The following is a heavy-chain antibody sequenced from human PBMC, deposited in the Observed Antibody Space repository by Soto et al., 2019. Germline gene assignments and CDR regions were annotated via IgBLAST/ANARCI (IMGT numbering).Heavy chain of an antibody. J-gene: IGHJ4*02. Sequence: EVQLVESGGGLVKPGGSLRLSCAASGFTFSSYSMNWVRQAPGKGLEWVSFITSSSNYIYYADSVKGRFTISRDNAKNSLYLKINSLRAEDTAVYYCARGRSDYDILTGYHTPTGVDYWGQGTLVTVSS. CDR1: GFTFSSYS. CDR2: ITSSSNYI. D-gene: IGHD3-9*01. V-gene: IGHV3-21*01. CDR3: ARGRSDYDILTGYHTPTGVDY.